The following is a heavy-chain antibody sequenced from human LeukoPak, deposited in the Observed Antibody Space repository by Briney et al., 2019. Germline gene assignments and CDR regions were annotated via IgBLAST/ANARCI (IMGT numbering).Heavy chain of an antibody. CDR3: ARVNVDTAMVSHYYYGMDV. CDR1: GGTFSSYA. D-gene: IGHD5-18*01. J-gene: IGHJ6*02. CDR2: IIPIFGTA. V-gene: IGHV1-69*13. Sequence: GASVKVSCKASGGTFSSYAISWVRQAPGQGLEWMGGIIPIFGTANYAQKFQGRVTITAVESTSTAYMELSSLRSEDTAVYYCARVNVDTAMVSHYYYGMDVWGQGTTVTVSS.